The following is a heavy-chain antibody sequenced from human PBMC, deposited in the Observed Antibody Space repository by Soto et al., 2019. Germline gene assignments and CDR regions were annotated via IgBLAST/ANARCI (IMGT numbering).Heavy chain of an antibody. CDR2: ISAHNGKT. CDR1: GYAFTTYG. J-gene: IGHJ4*02. CDR3: ARGREGDY. Sequence: QVHLVQSGAEVKKPGASVKVSCKGSGYAFTTYGITWVRQAPGQGLEWRGWISAHNGKTNYAQKLQVRVTVTRDTSTSTAYMELRSLRSDDTAVYYCARGREGDYWGQGALVTVSS. V-gene: IGHV1-18*01.